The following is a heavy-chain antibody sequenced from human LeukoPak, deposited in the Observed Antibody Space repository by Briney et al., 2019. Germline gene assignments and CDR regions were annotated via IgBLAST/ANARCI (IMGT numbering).Heavy chain of an antibody. CDR1: GFPFPSYG. V-gene: IGHV3-30*02. D-gene: IGHD3-9*01. CDR2: LRVGGSNK. J-gene: IGHJ5*02. CDR3: AKGKERYFPKRGHNWFDP. Sequence: GSLRPPFAAFGFPFPSYGIPWVRQAPGKGVGGVAFLRVGGSNKYYADSVKGRFTISRDNSKNTLYLQMNSLRAEDTAVYYCAKGKERYFPKRGHNWFDPWGQGTLVTVSS.